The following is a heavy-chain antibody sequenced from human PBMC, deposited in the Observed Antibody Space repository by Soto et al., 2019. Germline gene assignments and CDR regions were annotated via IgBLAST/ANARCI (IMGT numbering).Heavy chain of an antibody. CDR1: GGTFSNYP. D-gene: IGHD5-12*01. V-gene: IGHV1-69*12. Sequence: QVQLVQSGAEVKKPGSSVKVSCKASGGTFSNYPISWVRQAPGQGLEWMGGIIPIFGTVNYAQKFQGRVTITADESTSTAYMELSSLSSEDTAVYYCVRGNHRLLQLWYFDLWGRGTLVTVSS. J-gene: IGHJ2*01. CDR2: IIPIFGTV. CDR3: VRGNHRLLQLWYFDL.